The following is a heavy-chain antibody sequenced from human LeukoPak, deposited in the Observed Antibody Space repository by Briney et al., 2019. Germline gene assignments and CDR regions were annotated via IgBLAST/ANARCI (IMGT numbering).Heavy chain of an antibody. V-gene: IGHV4-31*03. CDR1: GGSISSGGYS. CDR2: IYYSGST. Sequence: PSETLSLTCTVSGGSISSGGYSWSWIRQHPGKGLEWIGYIYYSGSTYYHPSLKSRVTISVDTSKNQFSLKLSSVTAADTAVYYCARVIVVVPAANYYFDYWGQGTLVTVSS. J-gene: IGHJ4*02. CDR3: ARVIVVVPAANYYFDY. D-gene: IGHD2-2*01.